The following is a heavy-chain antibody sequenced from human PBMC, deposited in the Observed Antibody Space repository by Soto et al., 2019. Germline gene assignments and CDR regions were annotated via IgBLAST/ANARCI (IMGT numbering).Heavy chain of an antibody. CDR1: GYTFTSYG. D-gene: IGHD3-10*01. Sequence: ASVKVSCKASGYTFTSYGISWVRQAPGQGLEWMGWISAYNGNTNYAQKHQGRVTMTTDTSTSTAYMELRSLRYDDTAVYYCEGEDGSWEIGVNWFDPWGRGTWSPSPQ. V-gene: IGHV1-18*01. CDR3: EGEDGSWEIGVNWFDP. CDR2: ISAYNGNT. J-gene: IGHJ5*02.